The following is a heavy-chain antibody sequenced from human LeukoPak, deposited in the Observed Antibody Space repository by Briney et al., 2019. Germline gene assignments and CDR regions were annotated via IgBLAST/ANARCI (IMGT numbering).Heavy chain of an antibody. CDR1: GFTFSSYE. J-gene: IGHJ6*04. V-gene: IGHV3-48*03. CDR3: AELGITMIGGV. Sequence: GRSLRLSCAASGFTFSSYEMNWVRQDPGKGLEWVSYISSSGSTTYYADSVKGRFTISRDNAKNSLYLQMNSLRAEDTAVYYCAELGITMIGGVWGKGTTVTISS. D-gene: IGHD3-10*02. CDR2: ISSSGSTT.